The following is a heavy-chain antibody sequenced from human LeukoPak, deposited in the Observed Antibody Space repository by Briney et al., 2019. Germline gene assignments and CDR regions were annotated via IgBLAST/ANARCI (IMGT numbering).Heavy chain of an antibody. J-gene: IGHJ4*02. D-gene: IGHD3-3*01. CDR1: GYSVSSNGAS. CDR2: TYYRSQQWHS. Sequence: SQTLPLTCAISGYSVSSNGASWNWIRQSPSRGLDWLGRTYYRSQQWHSDYAPSVKGRITLDPDTSKNQFYLQLNSMTPEDTAVYYCGRETDFGVVTNWGQGTLVTVSS. V-gene: IGHV6-1*01. CDR3: GRETDFGVVTN.